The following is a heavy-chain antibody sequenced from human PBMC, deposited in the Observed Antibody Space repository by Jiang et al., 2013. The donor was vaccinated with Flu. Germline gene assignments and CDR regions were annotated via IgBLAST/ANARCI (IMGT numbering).Heavy chain of an antibody. CDR3: ARGGSGNYVISGYGAPGAGPLDV. V-gene: IGHV4-59*01. D-gene: IGHD3-22*01. J-gene: IGHJ4*02. CDR1: GASITDEH. Sequence: ETLSLTCTVSGASITDEHWSWIRQPPERDWSGLDICFTVGAPTIPLPTEVEPPYQWTRPRTQISLRLDSVTAADTAMYYCARGGSGNYVISGYGAPGAGPLDVWGQGILVTVSS. CDR2: CFTVGAP.